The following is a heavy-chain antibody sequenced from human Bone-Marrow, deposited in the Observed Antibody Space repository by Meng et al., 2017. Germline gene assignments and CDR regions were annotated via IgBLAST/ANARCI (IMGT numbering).Heavy chain of an antibody. D-gene: IGHD3-22*01. CDR2: IIPIFGTT. CDR3: ARGYDSSGYYYDAYYFDY. Sequence: SVKVSCKASGGTFNSYSITWVRQAPGQGLEWMGGIIPIFGTTNYAQKFQGRVTITADKSTSTAYMELSSLRSEDTAVFYCARGYDSSGYYYDAYYFDYWGQGTPVTVSS. CDR1: GGTFNSYS. V-gene: IGHV1-69*06. J-gene: IGHJ4*02.